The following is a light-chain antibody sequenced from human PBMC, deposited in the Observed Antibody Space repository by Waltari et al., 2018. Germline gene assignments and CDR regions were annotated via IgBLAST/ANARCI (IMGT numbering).Light chain of an antibody. Sequence: DIVLTQSPATLSLSPGERATLSCRASQSVANFLAWYQQKPGQAPRLLIYDVSNRATDIPARFSGSGFATDCTLTISDVEPEDIAVYYCQQRNKWPLTFGGGTKVEIK. J-gene: IGKJ4*01. CDR3: QQRNKWPLT. CDR1: QSVANF. CDR2: DVS. V-gene: IGKV3-11*01.